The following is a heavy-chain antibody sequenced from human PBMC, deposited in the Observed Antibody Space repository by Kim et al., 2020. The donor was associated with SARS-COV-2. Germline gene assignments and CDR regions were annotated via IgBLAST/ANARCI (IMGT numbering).Heavy chain of an antibody. CDR2: IYYSGST. V-gene: IGHV4-31*03. Sequence: SETLSLTCTVSGGSISSGGYYWSWIRQHPGKGLEWIGYIYYSGSTYYNPSLKSRVTISVDTSKNQFSLKLSSVTAADMAVYYCASRTLGLQSYYGMDVWGQGTTVTVSS. CDR1: GGSISSGGYY. D-gene: IGHD4-4*01. CDR3: ASRTLGLQSYYGMDV. J-gene: IGHJ6*02.